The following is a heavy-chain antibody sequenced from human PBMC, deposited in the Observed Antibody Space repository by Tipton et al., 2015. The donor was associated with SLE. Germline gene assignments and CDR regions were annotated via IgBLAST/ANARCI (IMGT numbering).Heavy chain of an antibody. CDR3: AKDLLGGYTYYGMDV. J-gene: IGHJ6*02. Sequence: SLRLSCAASGFAFSNFGITWVRLTPGKGLEWVSTISGSGGGTFYAASVRGRFTISRDNSKNTLYLQMNSLRAEDTAVYYCAKDLLGGYTYYGMDVWGQGTTVTVSS. D-gene: IGHD1-1*01. V-gene: IGHV3-23*01. CDR1: GFAFSNFG. CDR2: ISGSGGGT.